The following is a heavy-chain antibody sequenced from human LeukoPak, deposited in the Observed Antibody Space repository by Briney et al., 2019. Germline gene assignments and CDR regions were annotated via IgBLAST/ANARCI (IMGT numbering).Heavy chain of an antibody. CDR2: IYHSGGT. J-gene: IGHJ4*02. V-gene: IGHV4-4*02. D-gene: IGHD3-10*01. CDR1: GFTFSSYG. CDR3: ARVALIWFGETRGAYFGY. Sequence: SLRLSCAASGFTFSSYGMHWVRQPPGKGLEWIGEIYHSGGTNYNPSLKSRLSISVDKSKNQFSLKLSSVTAADTAVYYCARVALIWFGETRGAYFGYWGQGTWSPFPQ.